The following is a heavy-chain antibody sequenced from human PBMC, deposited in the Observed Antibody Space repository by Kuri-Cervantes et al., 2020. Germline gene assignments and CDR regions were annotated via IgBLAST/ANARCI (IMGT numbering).Heavy chain of an antibody. D-gene: IGHD1-26*01. CDR1: GFTFGDYA. V-gene: IGHV3-49*04. CDR3: ARDASFFAFDI. Sequence: GGSLRLSCTASGFTFGDYAMSWVRQAPGKGLEWVGFIRSKAYGGTTEYAASVKGRFTISRDDSQRIAYLQMNSLNTEDTAVYYCARDASFFAFDIWGQGTMVTVSS. CDR2: IRSKAYGGTT. J-gene: IGHJ3*02.